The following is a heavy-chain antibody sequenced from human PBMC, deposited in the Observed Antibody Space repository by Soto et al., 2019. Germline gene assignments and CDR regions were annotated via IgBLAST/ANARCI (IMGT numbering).Heavy chain of an antibody. CDR1: GFTFSSYG. D-gene: IGHD6-13*01. CDR2: ISYDGSNK. J-gene: IGHJ4*02. V-gene: IGHV3-30*18. Sequence: QVQLVESGGGVVQPGRSLRLSCAASGFTFSSYGMHWVRQAPGKGLEWVAVISYDGSNKYYADSVKGRFTISRDNSKNTLYLQMNSLRAEDTAVYYCAKVGLCSSWQLDYWGQGTLVTVSS. CDR3: AKVGLCSSWQLDY.